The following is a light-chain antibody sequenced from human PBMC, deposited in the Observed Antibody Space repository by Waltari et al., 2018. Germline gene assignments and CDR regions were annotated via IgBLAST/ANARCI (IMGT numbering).Light chain of an antibody. CDR3: SSYAGNNFYV. J-gene: IGLJ1*01. CDR2: EVS. CDR1: SSDVGYYNY. Sequence: QSALTQPPSASGSPGQSVTISCTGTSSDVGYYNYVLWYQQHPGKAPKLMSFEVSKRVSGVPDRFSGSKSANTASLTGSGLQAEDEADYYCSSYAGNNFYVFGTGTTVTVL. V-gene: IGLV2-8*01.